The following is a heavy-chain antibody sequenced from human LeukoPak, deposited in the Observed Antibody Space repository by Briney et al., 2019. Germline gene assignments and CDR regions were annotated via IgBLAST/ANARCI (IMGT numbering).Heavy chain of an antibody. CDR3: ARVSDSLGLPLSYGMDV. Sequence: SVKVSCKASGGTFSSYAISWVRQAPGQGLEWMGGIIPIFGTANYAQKFQGRVTITADESTSTAYMELSSLRSEDTAVYYCARVSDSLGLPLSYGMDVWGQGTTVTVSS. D-gene: IGHD2-15*01. CDR2: IIPIFGTA. V-gene: IGHV1-69*13. J-gene: IGHJ6*02. CDR1: GGTFSSYA.